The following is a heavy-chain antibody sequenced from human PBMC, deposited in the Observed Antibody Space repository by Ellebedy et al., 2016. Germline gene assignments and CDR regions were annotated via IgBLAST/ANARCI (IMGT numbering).Heavy chain of an antibody. Sequence: GGSLRLXCAASGFTVSSNYMSWVRQAPGKGLEWVSTISAGSDTTRLADSVKGRFTISRDSSKNSVYLRMNSLRVEDTAVYYCRHGHYADYWGQGTLVTVSS. CDR3: RHGHYADY. CDR2: ISAGSDTT. J-gene: IGHJ4*02. V-gene: IGHV3-53*01. CDR1: GFTVSSNY.